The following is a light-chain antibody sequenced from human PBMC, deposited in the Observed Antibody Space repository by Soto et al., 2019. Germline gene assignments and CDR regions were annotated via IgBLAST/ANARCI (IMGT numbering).Light chain of an antibody. Sequence: DIKMTQSPSSLSASVGDRVTITCRASQSISTYLNWYQHKPGKGPKLLIYAESSLQSGVPSRFNGSGSGADFTLTISSLQPEDFATYYCPQSYSAPTVGGVTKVDIK. J-gene: IGKJ4*01. CDR2: AES. V-gene: IGKV1-39*01. CDR3: PQSYSAPT. CDR1: QSISTY.